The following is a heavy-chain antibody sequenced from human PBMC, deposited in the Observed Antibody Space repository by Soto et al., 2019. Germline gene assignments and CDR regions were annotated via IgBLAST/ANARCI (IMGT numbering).Heavy chain of an antibody. J-gene: IGHJ6*02. CDR1: GGTFSSYA. Sequence: SVKVSCKASGGTFSSYAISWVRQAPGQGLEWMGGIIPIFGTANYAQKFQGRVTITADEATSTAYMELSRLRYEDTAVYYCAREDTYCSGGSCYSPKYYYGMDVWGQGTKVTLSS. CDR3: AREDTYCSGGSCYSPKYYYGMDV. CDR2: IIPIFGTA. V-gene: IGHV1-69*13. D-gene: IGHD2-15*01.